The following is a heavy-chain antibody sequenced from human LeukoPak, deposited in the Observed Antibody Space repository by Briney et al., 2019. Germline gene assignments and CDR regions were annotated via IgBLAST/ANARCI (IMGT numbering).Heavy chain of an antibody. V-gene: IGHV4-34*12. D-gene: IGHD5-18*01. CDR2: IIHSGST. J-gene: IGHJ4*02. CDR1: GGSFSGYY. CDR3: AREEGYSYGHRSPQIDY. Sequence: PSETLSLTCAVYGGSFSGYYWSWIRQPPGKGLEWIGEIIHSGSTNYNPSLKSRVTISVDTSKNQFSLKLSSVTAADTAVYYCAREEGYSYGHRSPQIDYWGQGTLVTVSS.